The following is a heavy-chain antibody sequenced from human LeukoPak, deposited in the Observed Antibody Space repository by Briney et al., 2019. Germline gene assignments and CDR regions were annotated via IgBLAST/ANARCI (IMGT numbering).Heavy chain of an antibody. J-gene: IGHJ4*02. V-gene: IGHV3-7*03. CDR1: GLTFSTYW. Sequence: GGYLGLSCEVSGLTFSTYWMTWVRRALGKALERVTSRNQKGREKHYVDYVQDRFTISRDNDQNSLYLQMNSLRAEDTAVYYCARGRRGWLVYSSGLDHWGQGTLVTVSS. CDR3: ARGRRGWLVYSSGLDH. CDR2: RNQKGREK. D-gene: IGHD3-9*01.